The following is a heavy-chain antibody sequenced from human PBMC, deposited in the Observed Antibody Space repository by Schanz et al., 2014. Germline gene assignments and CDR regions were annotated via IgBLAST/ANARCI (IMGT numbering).Heavy chain of an antibody. CDR3: ARWFLIRGVILDS. V-gene: IGHV3-23*01. D-gene: IGHD3-10*01. Sequence: DVHLLESGGTLVRPGGSLRLSCAASGFTFSTYAMAWVRQAPGKGLEWVSSINTGGDSTYYADSVKGRFTISRDNSRDTVYLQMNSLRADDTAMYYCARWFLIRGVILDSWGQGTPITVSS. CDR2: INTGGDST. CDR1: GFTFSTYA. J-gene: IGHJ4*02.